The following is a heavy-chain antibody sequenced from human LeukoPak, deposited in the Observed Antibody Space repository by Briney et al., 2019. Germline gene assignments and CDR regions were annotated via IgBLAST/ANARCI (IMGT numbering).Heavy chain of an antibody. Sequence: GGSLRLSCVASRFTFSNYWMTWVRQAPGKGLERVANIKKDGGEKYYMESVKGRFTISRDNAKNSLYLQMNSLTVEDTAVYYCARDMGWQQFDQWGQGTLVTVSS. CDR1: RFTFSNYW. J-gene: IGHJ4*02. D-gene: IGHD5-24*01. V-gene: IGHV3-7*01. CDR2: IKKDGGEK. CDR3: ARDMGWQQFDQ.